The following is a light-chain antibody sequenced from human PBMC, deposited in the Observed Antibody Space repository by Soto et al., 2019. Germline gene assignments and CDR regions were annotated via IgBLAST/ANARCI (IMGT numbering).Light chain of an antibody. CDR2: DAS. V-gene: IGKV3-11*01. CDR3: QQRSNWPS. Sequence: IVLTQSPATLSLSPGERATLSCRASQSVSSYLAWYQHKPGQPPRLLIYDASNRATGIPARFSGSGSGTDFTLTISSLEPEDFALYYCQQRSNWPSSGQGTRLEIK. CDR1: QSVSSY. J-gene: IGKJ5*01.